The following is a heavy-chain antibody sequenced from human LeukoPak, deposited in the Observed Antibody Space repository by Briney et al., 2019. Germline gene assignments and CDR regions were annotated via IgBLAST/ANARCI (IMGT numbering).Heavy chain of an antibody. D-gene: IGHD6-19*01. Sequence: ASVKVSCKAPGYTFTGYYMHWVRQAPGQGLEWMGWINPNSGGTNYAQKFQGRVTMTRDTSISTAYMELSRLRSDDTAVYYCARDRAVLRAFDIWGQGTMVTVSS. J-gene: IGHJ3*02. CDR2: INPNSGGT. CDR1: GYTFTGYY. V-gene: IGHV1-2*02. CDR3: ARDRAVLRAFDI.